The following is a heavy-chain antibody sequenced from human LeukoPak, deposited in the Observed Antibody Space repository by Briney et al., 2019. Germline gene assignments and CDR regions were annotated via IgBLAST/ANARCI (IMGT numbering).Heavy chain of an antibody. V-gene: IGHV3-74*01. CDR3: SRSAHCSGGSCYSPFDY. J-gene: IGHJ4*02. Sequence: PGGSLRLSCAASGFTFSSYWMHWVRQAPGKGLVWVSRINSDGSSTSYADSVKGRFTISRDNAKNTLYLQMNSLRAEDMAVYYCSRSAHCSGGSCYSPFDYWGQGTLVTVSS. CDR1: GFTFSSYW. CDR2: INSDGSST. D-gene: IGHD2-15*01.